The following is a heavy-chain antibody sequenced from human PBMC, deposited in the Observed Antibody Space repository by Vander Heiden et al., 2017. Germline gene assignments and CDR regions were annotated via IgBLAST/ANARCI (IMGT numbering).Heavy chain of an antibody. CDR1: GFTFSSYA. CDR3: ARESIAAAGRGWFDP. V-gene: IGHV3-30-3*01. D-gene: IGHD6-25*01. J-gene: IGHJ5*02. CDR2: ISYDGSNK. Sequence: QVQLVESGGGVVQPGRSRRLSCAASGFTFSSYAMHWVRQAPGKGLEWVAVISYDGSNKYYADSVKGRFTISRDNSKNTLYLQMNSLRAEDTAVYYCARESIAAAGRGWFDPWGQGTLVTVSS.